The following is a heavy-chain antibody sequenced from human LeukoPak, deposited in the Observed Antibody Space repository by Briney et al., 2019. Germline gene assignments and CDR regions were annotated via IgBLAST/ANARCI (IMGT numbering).Heavy chain of an antibody. CDR2: TSRSGGST. J-gene: IGHJ4*02. CDR3: AKDEGENGEYWSNFHH. CDR1: GFTFSNYA. V-gene: IGHV3-23*01. Sequence: PGGSLRLSCAASGFTFSNYAMSWVRQAPGEGREWVSATSRSGGSTYYADSVKGRFTISRDNSKSALFLQINSLRVEDTAVYYCAKDEGENGEYWSNFHHWGQGTLVTVSS. D-gene: IGHD2-8*01.